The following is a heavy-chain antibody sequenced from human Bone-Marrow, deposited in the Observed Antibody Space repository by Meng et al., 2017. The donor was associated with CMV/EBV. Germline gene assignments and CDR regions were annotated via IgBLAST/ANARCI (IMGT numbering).Heavy chain of an antibody. CDR3: ARDGGLGQYSLLDY. V-gene: IGHV3-30-3*01. CDR1: GVTFGSYV. CDR2: ILYDGSNK. D-gene: IGHD5-18*01. Sequence: VRRGGFGGGLVQPCRLLKHSASVYGVTFGSYVTLWVRHAPEKGLEWVAVILYDGSNKYSADSLKGRFTISRDNSKNTLYLQMTSLRAEDTAVYYCARDGGLGQYSLLDYWGQGTLVTVSS. J-gene: IGHJ4*02.